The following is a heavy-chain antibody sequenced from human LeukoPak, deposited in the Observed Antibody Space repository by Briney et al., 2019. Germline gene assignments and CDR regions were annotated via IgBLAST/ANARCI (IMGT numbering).Heavy chain of an antibody. CDR1: RYTFTSYY. D-gene: IGHD6-19*01. CDR2: INPSGGST. Sequence: ASVKVSCKASRYTFTSYYMHWVRQAPGQGLEWMGIINPSGGSTSYAQKFQERVTITRDMSTSPAYMELSSLRCEDTAVYYCAAETGYSSGWYNYWGQGTLVTVSS. J-gene: IGHJ4*02. V-gene: IGHV1-46*01. CDR3: AAETGYSSGWYNY.